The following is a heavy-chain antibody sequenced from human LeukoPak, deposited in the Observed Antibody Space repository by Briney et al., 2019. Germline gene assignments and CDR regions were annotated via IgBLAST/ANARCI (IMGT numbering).Heavy chain of an antibody. CDR2: ISYDGSNK. CDR3: ASDYKYCSSTSCYKGVSSSYYYMDV. Sequence: GGSLRLSCAASGFTFSSYAMHWVRQAPGKGLEWVAVISYDGSNKYYADSVKGQFTISRDNSKNTLYLQMNSLRAEDTAVYYCASDYKYCSSTSCYKGVSSSYYYMDVWGKGTTVTVSS. D-gene: IGHD2-2*02. CDR1: GFTFSSYA. V-gene: IGHV3-30*01. J-gene: IGHJ6*03.